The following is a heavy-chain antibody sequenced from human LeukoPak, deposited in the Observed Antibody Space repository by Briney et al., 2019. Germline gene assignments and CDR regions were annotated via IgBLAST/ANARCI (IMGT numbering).Heavy chain of an antibody. CDR3: ARDYGGNSVY. J-gene: IGHJ4*02. CDR2: IKEDGSEK. D-gene: IGHD4-23*01. Sequence: PGGSLRLSCAASGFTFSSYWMSWVRQAPGKGLEWVANIKEDGSEKYYVDSVKSRFTISRDNAKNSLYLQMNSLRAEDTAMYYCARDYGGNSVYWGQGTLVTVSS. V-gene: IGHV3-7*01. CDR1: GFTFSSYW.